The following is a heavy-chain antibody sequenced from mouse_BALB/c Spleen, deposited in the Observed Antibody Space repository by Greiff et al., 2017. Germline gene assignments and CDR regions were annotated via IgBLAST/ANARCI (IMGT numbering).Heavy chain of an antibody. CDR2: INPGSGGT. CDR1: GYAFTNYL. Sequence: VQLQQSGAELVRPGTSVKVSCKASGYAFTNYLIEWVKQRPGQGLEWIGVINPGSGGTNYNEKFKGKATLTADKSSSTAYMQLSSLTSDDSAVYFCARSTPGDYWGQGTSVTVSS. CDR3: ARSTPGDY. J-gene: IGHJ4*01. V-gene: IGHV1-54*01.